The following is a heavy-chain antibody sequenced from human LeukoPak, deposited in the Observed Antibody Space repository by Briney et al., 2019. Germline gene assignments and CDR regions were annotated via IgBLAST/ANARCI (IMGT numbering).Heavy chain of an antibody. CDR2: IDTSGST. D-gene: IGHD3-3*01. V-gene: IGHV4-4*07. CDR3: ARHDFWSGYMANNWFDP. Sequence: SETLSLTCTVSGGSISSYYWSWLRQPAGKGLEWIGRIDTSGSTNFIRSLKSRVSMSVDTSKNQFSLKLNSVTAADTAVYYCARHDFWSGYMANNWFDPWGQGTLVTVSS. J-gene: IGHJ5*02. CDR1: GGSISSYY.